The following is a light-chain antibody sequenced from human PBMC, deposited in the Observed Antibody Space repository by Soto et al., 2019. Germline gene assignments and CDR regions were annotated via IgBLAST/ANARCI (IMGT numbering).Light chain of an antibody. CDR2: GAS. CDR1: QSVSDN. V-gene: IGKV3-15*01. J-gene: IGKJ1*01. Sequence: EIVMTQSPATLSVSPGERVILSCRASQSVSDNLAWYQQKPGQAPRLLIYGASTRATTIPARFSGSGSGTEFTLTISSLQPDDFATYYCQQYDSYSVRTFGQGTKVEI. CDR3: QQYDSYSVRT.